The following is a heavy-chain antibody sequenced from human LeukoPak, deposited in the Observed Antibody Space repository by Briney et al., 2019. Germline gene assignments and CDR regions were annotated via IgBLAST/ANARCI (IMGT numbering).Heavy chain of an antibody. CDR3: ARKGCFDNCYLFDY. D-gene: IGHD1-20*01. J-gene: IGHJ4*02. Sequence: ASVKVSCKASGYTFSTYGINWVRQTPGQALQWIGLTNTNNGNTNYAQKFQDRVTMTRDTSTSTAYMELRSLGSDDTAVYYCARKGCFDNCYLFDYWGQGTLVTVSS. CDR2: TNTNNGNT. V-gene: IGHV1-18*01. CDR1: GYTFSTYG.